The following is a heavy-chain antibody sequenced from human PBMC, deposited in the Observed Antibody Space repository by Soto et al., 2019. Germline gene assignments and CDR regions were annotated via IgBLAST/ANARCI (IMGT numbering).Heavy chain of an antibody. V-gene: IGHV3-33*01. Sequence: GGSLRLSCAASGFTFRSYGMHWVRQAPGKGLEWVAVIWYDGSNKYYADSVKGRVTISRDNSKNRLYLQMNSLRAEDTAVYYCARGPPMVGSSWNEYFQHWGQGTLVTVSS. D-gene: IGHD6-13*01. J-gene: IGHJ1*01. CDR3: ARGPPMVGSSWNEYFQH. CDR1: GFTFRSYG. CDR2: IWYDGSNK.